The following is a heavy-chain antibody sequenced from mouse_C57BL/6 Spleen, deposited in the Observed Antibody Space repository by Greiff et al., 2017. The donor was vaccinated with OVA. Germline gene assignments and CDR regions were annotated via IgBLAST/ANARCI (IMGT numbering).Heavy chain of an antibody. CDR3: TTRDDYYYYAMDY. V-gene: IGHV6-3*01. CDR2: IRLKSDNYAT. CDR1: GFTFSNYW. Sequence: EVKLMESGGGLVQPGGSMKLSCVASGFTFSNYWMNWVRQSPEKGLEWVAQIRLKSDNYATHYAESVKGRFTISRDDSKSSVYLQMNNLRAEDTGIYYCTTRDDYYYYAMDYWGQGTSVTVSS. D-gene: IGHD2-4*01. J-gene: IGHJ4*01.